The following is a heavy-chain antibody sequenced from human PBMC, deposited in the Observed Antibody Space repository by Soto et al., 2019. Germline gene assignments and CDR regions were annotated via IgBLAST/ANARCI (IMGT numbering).Heavy chain of an antibody. D-gene: IGHD6-13*01. CDR3: AEGRYSSSWYFDY. CDR1: GGSICSSSYY. J-gene: IGHJ4*02. CDR2: IYYSGST. Sequence: QLQLQESGPGLVKPSETLSLTCTVSGGSICSSSYYWGWIRQPPGKGLEWIGSIYYSGSTYYNPSLKSRVTISVDTSKNQFSLKLSSVTAADTAVYYCAEGRYSSSWYFDYWGQGTLVTVSS. V-gene: IGHV4-39*01.